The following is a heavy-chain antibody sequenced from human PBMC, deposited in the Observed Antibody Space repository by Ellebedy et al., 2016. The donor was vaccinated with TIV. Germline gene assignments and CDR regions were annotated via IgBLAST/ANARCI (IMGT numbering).Heavy chain of an antibody. Sequence: GESLKISCDASGFTFGSYDMNWVRQAPGKGLEWVSSISSSSSYIYYADSVKGRFTISSANAKNSLYLQMNSLRAEDTAVYYCARDSGYYDSSGYYYYYGMDVWGQGTTVTVSS. CDR1: GFTFGSYD. D-gene: IGHD3-22*01. CDR3: ARDSGYYDSSGYYYYYGMDV. V-gene: IGHV3-21*01. J-gene: IGHJ6*02. CDR2: ISSSSSYI.